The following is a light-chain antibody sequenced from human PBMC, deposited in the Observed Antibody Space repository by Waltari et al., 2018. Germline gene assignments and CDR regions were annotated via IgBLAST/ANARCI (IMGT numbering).Light chain of an antibody. Sequence: VMTQSPATLSLSPGDSAIVSCRASQSLRRTTFAWFQQKPGQPPRLLIYGTSTRAAGIPARFSGSGSGTDFSLTISNLQPEDFATYYCQQYDYWPWTFSQGTRVE. J-gene: IGKJ1*01. CDR2: GTS. V-gene: IGKV3D-15*01. CDR1: QSLRRTT. CDR3: QQYDYWPWT.